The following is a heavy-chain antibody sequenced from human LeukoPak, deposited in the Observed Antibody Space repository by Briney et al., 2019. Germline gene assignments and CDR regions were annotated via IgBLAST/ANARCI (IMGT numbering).Heavy chain of an antibody. D-gene: IGHD3-22*01. CDR2: IYDSGST. Sequence: PSETLSLTCTVSGGSISSYYWSWIRQPPGKGLEWIGYIYDSGSTNYNPSLKSRVTISVDTSKNQFSLKLSSVTAADTAVFYCASLTTADAFDIWGQGTMVTVSS. CDR3: ASLTTADAFDI. V-gene: IGHV4-59*01. CDR1: GGSISSYY. J-gene: IGHJ3*02.